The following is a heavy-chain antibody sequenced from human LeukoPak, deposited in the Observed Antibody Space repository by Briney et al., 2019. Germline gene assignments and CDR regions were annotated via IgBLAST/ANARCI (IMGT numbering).Heavy chain of an antibody. CDR3: ARARGGAQTYY. CDR2: IIPILGIA. D-gene: IGHD3-16*01. CDR1: GGTFSSYA. Sequence: SVKVSCKASGGTFSSYAISWVRQAPGQGLEWMGRIIPILGIANYAQKFQDRVTITADKSTSTAYMELSSLRSEDTAVYYCARARGGAQTYYWGQGTLVTVSS. J-gene: IGHJ4*02. V-gene: IGHV1-69*04.